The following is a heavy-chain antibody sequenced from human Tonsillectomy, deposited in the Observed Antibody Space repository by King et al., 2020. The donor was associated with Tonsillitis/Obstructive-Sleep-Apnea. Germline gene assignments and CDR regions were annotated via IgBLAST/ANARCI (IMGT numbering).Heavy chain of an antibody. CDR3: TITVVTIEG. Sequence: VQLAESGGGLVQPGGSLKLSCAASGFTFSGSAMHWVRQASGKGLEWVGRIRSKANSYATAYAASVKGRFTISRDDSKNTAYLQMNSLKTEDTAVYYCTITVVTIEGWGQGTLVTVSS. J-gene: IGHJ4*02. V-gene: IGHV3-73*01. CDR2: IRSKANSYAT. D-gene: IGHD4-23*01. CDR1: GFTFSGSA.